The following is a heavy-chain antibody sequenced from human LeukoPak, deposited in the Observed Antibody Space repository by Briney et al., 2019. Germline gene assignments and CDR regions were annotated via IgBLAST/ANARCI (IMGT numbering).Heavy chain of an antibody. J-gene: IGHJ4*02. CDR2: IYYRGDT. Sequence: PSETLSLTCTVSGGSISSSSYYWGWIRQPPGKGLEWIGSIYYRGDTYYNPSLKSRVTISEDTSKNQFSLKLRYVTAADTAVYYSARYGYGDPLFDHWGQGTLVTVSS. CDR1: GGSISSSSYY. CDR3: ARYGYGDPLFDH. D-gene: IGHD4-17*01. V-gene: IGHV4-39*01.